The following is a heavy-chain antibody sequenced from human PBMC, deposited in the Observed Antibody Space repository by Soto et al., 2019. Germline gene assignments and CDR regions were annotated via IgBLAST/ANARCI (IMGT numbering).Heavy chain of an antibody. CDR1: GGSISSYY. CDR2: IYYSGST. Sequence: QVQLQESGPGLVKPSETLSLTCTVSGGSISSYYWSWIRQPPGKGLEWIGYIYYSGSTNYNPSLTSRVTISVDTPKNQFSLKLSSVTAADTAVYYCARAWGYYFASWGQGTLVTVSS. V-gene: IGHV4-59*01. CDR3: ARAWGYYFAS. D-gene: IGHD3-16*01. J-gene: IGHJ4*02.